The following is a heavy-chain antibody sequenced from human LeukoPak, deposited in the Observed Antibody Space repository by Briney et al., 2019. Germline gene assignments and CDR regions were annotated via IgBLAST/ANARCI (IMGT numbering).Heavy chain of an antibody. CDR3: AKGYLLPSYQGFFDS. CDR2: ISWNSGSM. V-gene: IGHV3-9*01. CDR1: GFTFDKYA. J-gene: IGHJ4*02. Sequence: GRSLRLSCVASGFTFDKYAMHWVRQVPGKGPEWVSTISWNSGSMNYADSVKGRFTISRDNAKDSLFLQMNSLRPEDTAFYYCAKGYLLPSYQGFFDSWGQGILVTVSS. D-gene: IGHD3-10*01.